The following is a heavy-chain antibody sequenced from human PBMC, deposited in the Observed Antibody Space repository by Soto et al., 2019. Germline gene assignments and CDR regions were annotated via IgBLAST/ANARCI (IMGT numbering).Heavy chain of an antibody. CDR3: AIRYYYDSSGYYYGAFDI. CDR2: ISGSGGST. D-gene: IGHD3-22*01. CDR1: GFTFSSYA. V-gene: IGHV3-23*01. Sequence: PGGSTRLPCAACGFTFSSYAMSWVRQEPGKGLEWDSAISGSGGSTYYADSVKGRFTISRDNSKYTLYLQMNSLRAEDTAVYYCAIRYYYDSSGYYYGAFDIWGQGTMVTVSS. J-gene: IGHJ3*02.